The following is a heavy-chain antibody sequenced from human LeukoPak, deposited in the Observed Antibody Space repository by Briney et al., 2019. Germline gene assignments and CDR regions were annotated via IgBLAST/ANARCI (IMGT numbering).Heavy chain of an antibody. V-gene: IGHV3-74*01. D-gene: IGHD3-10*02. Sequence: GGSLRLSCAASGFTFSSYWMHWVRQAPGKGLVWVSRINTDGSSTNYADSVKGRFTISRDNAKNTLYLQMNSLRAEDTAVYYCAELGITMIGGVWGKGTTVTISS. CDR1: GFTFSSYW. CDR3: AELGITMIGGV. CDR2: INTDGSST. J-gene: IGHJ6*04.